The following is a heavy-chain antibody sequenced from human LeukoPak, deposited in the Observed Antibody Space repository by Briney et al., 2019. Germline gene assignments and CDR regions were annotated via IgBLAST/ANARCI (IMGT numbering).Heavy chain of an antibody. J-gene: IGHJ4*02. D-gene: IGHD3-3*01. CDR2: IYHSGST. CDR3: ARGSPYDFWSGYYPSHFDY. Sequence: SETLSLTCAVSGYSISSGYYWGWIRQPPGKGLGWIGSIYHSGSTYYNPSLKSRVTISVDTSKNQFSLKLSSVTAADTAVYYCARGSPYDFWSGYYPSHFDYWGQGTLVTVSS. V-gene: IGHV4-38-2*01. CDR1: GYSISSGYY.